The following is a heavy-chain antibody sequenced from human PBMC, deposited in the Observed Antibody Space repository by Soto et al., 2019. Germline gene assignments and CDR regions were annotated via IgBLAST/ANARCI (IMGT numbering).Heavy chain of an antibody. CDR1: GFIFDDYA. D-gene: IGHD2-2*02. V-gene: IGHV3-9*01. Sequence: EVQLVESGGGLVRSGRSLRLSCAASGFIFDDYAMHWVRQAPGKGREWVSGISWNSGSIGYADSLKGRFTISRDNAKNSLYLQMNSLRAEDTALYYCAKALYGVLTAPRWFDPWGQGTLVTVSS. J-gene: IGHJ5*02. CDR3: AKALYGVLTAPRWFDP. CDR2: ISWNSGSI.